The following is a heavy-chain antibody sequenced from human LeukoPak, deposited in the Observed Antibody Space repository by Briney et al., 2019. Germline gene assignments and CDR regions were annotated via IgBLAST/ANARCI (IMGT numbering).Heavy chain of an antibody. J-gene: IGHJ4*02. CDR2: MNPNSGNT. CDR3: ARSNLRSGFTSPIRY. V-gene: IGHV1-8*01. CDR1: GYTFTIYD. D-gene: IGHD3-3*01. Sequence: GASVTVSCKASGYTFTIYDINWVRQAPGQGHELMGWMNPNSGNTGYAQKFQGRVTMTRNTSISTDYMELSSLRSDDTAVYYCARSNLRSGFTSPIRYWGQGTLVTVSS.